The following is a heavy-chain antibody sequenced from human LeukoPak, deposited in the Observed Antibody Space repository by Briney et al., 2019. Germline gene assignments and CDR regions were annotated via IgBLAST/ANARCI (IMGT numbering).Heavy chain of an antibody. D-gene: IGHD6-13*01. Sequence: GGSLRLSCAASGFTFSSYAMHWVRQAPGEGLEWVSVISYDGSNKYYADSVKGRFTISRDNSKNTLYLQMNSLRAEDTAVYYCARGVSDEVAAAGTGSLDYWGQGTLVTVFS. CDR3: ARGVSDEVAAAGTGSLDY. J-gene: IGHJ4*02. V-gene: IGHV3-30-3*01. CDR1: GFTFSSYA. CDR2: ISYDGSNK.